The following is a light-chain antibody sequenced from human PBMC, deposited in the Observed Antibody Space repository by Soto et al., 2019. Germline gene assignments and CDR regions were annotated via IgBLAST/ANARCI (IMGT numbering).Light chain of an antibody. CDR3: ASYTNSDTPYV. Sequence: QSALTQPASVSGSPGQSITISCTGTSSDIGTNNYVSWYQQHPGRAPKLMIYDVNDRPSGVSNRFSGSKSGNTASLTISGLQTEDEADYYCASYTNSDTPYVFGTGTQLTVL. CDR1: SSDIGTNNY. J-gene: IGLJ1*01. CDR2: DVN. V-gene: IGLV2-14*03.